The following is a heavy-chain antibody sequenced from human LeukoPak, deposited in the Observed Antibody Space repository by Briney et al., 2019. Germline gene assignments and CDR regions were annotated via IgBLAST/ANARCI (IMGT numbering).Heavy chain of an antibody. CDR3: ASTAMATTYFDY. CDR1: GGSISSGGYY. Sequence: SETLSLTCTVSGGSISSGGYYWSWIRQHPGKGLEWIGYIYYSGSTYYNPSLKSRVTISVDTYKNQFSLKLSSVTAADTAVYYCASTAMATTYFDYWGQGTLVTVSS. V-gene: IGHV4-31*03. CDR2: IYYSGST. J-gene: IGHJ4*02. D-gene: IGHD5-18*01.